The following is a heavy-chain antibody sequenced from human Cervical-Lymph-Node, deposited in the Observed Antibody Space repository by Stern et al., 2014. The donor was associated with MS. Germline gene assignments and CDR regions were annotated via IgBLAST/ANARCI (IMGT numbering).Heavy chain of an antibody. V-gene: IGHV1-18*01. CDR1: GYTFTTYG. CDR2: ISAYNGTT. D-gene: IGHD2-2*02. Sequence: MQLVESGAEVKKPGASVKVSCKASGYTFTTYGINWVRQAPGQGLEWMGWISAYNGTTKYAQKFQGRVTMTTDTSTSTAYMELRSLRSDDAAVYYCARGVGCTSSSCYIYLGDDMDVWGQGTTVTVSS. CDR3: ARGVGCTSSSCYIYLGDDMDV. J-gene: IGHJ6*02.